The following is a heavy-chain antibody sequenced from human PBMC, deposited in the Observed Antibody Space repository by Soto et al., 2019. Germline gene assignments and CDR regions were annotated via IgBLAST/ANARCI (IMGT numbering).Heavy chain of an antibody. CDR3: ARAEGVGYSSGFDY. D-gene: IGHD2-8*02. V-gene: IGHV3-20*01. Sequence: EVQLVESGGGVVRPGGSLRLSCAASGFTVDDYGMSWVRQAPGKGLEWVSGINWNGGSTGYAYSVKGRFTITRDNAKNALYLRMNSRSAEDTALYHCARAEGVGYSSGFDYWGQGTLVTVSS. CDR2: INWNGGST. J-gene: IGHJ4*02. CDR1: GFTVDDYG.